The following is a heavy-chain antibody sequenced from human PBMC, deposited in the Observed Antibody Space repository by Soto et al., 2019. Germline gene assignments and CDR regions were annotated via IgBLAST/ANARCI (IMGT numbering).Heavy chain of an antibody. D-gene: IGHD2-2*01. V-gene: IGHV3-23*01. CDR1: GFTFSSYA. CDR2: ISGSGGST. CDR3: GKGALTQYCSSTSWFKHNWFDP. J-gene: IGHJ5*02. Sequence: GSLRLSCAASGFTFSSYAMSWVRQAPGKGLEWVSAISGSGGSTYYADSVKGRFTISRDNSKNTLYLQMNSLRAEDTAVYYCGKGALTQYCSSTSWFKHNWFDPWGQGTLVTSPQ.